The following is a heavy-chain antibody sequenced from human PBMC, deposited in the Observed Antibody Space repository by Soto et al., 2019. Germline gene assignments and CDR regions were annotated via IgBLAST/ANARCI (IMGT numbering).Heavy chain of an antibody. V-gene: IGHV3-23*01. J-gene: IGHJ4*02. Sequence: GGSLRLSWSASGFTFSIFSMSWVRQSPGKGLEWVSTISGSGGSTYYADAVKGRFTISRDNSMGTLYLQMKSLRVEDTAIYSCATEVSLGYTVDLGYWGQGALVTVSS. CDR2: ISGSGGST. CDR3: ATEVSLGYTVDLGY. CDR1: GFTFSIFS. D-gene: IGHD5-18*01.